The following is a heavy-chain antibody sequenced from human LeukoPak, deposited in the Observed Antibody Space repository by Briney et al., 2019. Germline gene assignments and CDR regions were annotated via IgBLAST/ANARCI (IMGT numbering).Heavy chain of an antibody. Sequence: SETLSLTCTVSRGSISNYYWGWIRQPPGKGLEWIGFFSYSGSTNYNPSLKSRVTISVDTSKNQFSLKLTSVTAADTAVYYCASGRLDWLSSPLDYWGQGTLVTVSS. CDR1: RGSISNYY. J-gene: IGHJ4*02. D-gene: IGHD3-9*01. CDR2: FSYSGST. CDR3: ASGRLDWLSSPLDY. V-gene: IGHV4-59*01.